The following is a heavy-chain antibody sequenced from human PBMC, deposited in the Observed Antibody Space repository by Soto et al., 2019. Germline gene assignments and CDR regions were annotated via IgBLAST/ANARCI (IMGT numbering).Heavy chain of an antibody. Sequence: QVQLVQSGAEVKKPGSSVKVSCKASGGTFSSYAISWVRQAPGQGLEWMGGIIPIFGTANYAQKFQGRVTITADKSTSTAYMELGSLRSEDTAVYYCARGDIRYFEWLSSYYYCYGMDVWGQGTKVTASS. CDR1: GGTFSSYA. V-gene: IGHV1-69*06. J-gene: IGHJ6*02. CDR2: IIPIFGTA. CDR3: ARGDIRYFEWLSSYYYCYGMDV. D-gene: IGHD3-9*01.